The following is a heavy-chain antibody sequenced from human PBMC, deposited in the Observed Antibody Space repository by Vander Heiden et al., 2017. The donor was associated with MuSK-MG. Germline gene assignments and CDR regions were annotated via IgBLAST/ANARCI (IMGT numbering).Heavy chain of an antibody. CDR2: IWYDGSNK. D-gene: IGHD6-19*01. CDR3: ARDRLVSDRYYYGMDV. Sequence: QVQLVESGGGVVQPGRSLRLSCAASGFTFSSYGMHWVRQAPGKGLEWVAVIWYDGSNKYYADSVKGRFTISRDNSKNTLYLQMNSLRAEDTAVYYCARDRLVSDRYYYGMDVWGQGTTVTVSS. CDR1: GFTFSSYG. V-gene: IGHV3-33*01. J-gene: IGHJ6*02.